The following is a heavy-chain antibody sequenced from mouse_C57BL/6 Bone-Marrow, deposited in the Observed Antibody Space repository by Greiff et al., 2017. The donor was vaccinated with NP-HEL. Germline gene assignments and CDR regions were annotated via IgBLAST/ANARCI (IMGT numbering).Heavy chain of an antibody. CDR1: GYAFTNYL. CDR3: ARSCSYGRVNYWYFDV. J-gene: IGHJ1*03. D-gene: IGHD1-1*01. Sequence: VQLQQSGAELVRPGTSVKVSCKASGYAFTNYLIEWVKQRPGQGLEWIGVINPGSGGTNYNEKFKGKATLTADKSSSTAYMQLSSLTSEDSAFYFCARSCSYGRVNYWYFDVWGTGTTVTVSS. CDR2: INPGSGGT. V-gene: IGHV1-54*01.